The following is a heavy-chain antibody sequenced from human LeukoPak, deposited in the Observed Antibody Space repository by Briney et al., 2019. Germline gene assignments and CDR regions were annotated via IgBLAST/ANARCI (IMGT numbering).Heavy chain of an antibody. CDR1: GFSFSSYA. J-gene: IGHJ5*02. Sequence: GASLRLSCAASGFSFSSYAMSWVRQAPGKGLKWVSAISGSGGSTYYADSVKGRFTISRDNSKNTLYLQMNSLRAEDTAVYYCANGDSSGYYYFNWFDPWGQGTLVTVSS. V-gene: IGHV3-23*01. CDR3: ANGDSSGYYYFNWFDP. CDR2: ISGSGGST. D-gene: IGHD3-22*01.